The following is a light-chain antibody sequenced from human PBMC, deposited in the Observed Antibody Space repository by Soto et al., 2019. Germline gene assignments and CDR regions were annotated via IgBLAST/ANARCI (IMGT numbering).Light chain of an antibody. CDR3: QQYDKSPHT. CDR2: YAS. CDR1: QNLSRN. Sequence: EMVMTQSPATLSVSPGERATLSCRASQNLSRNLAWYQQQPGQAPRLLIFYASTRATGIPARFSGSGSGTDFTVTISILQSEDFAVYSGQQYDKSPHTFGQGTKLEIK. J-gene: IGKJ2*01. V-gene: IGKV3-15*01.